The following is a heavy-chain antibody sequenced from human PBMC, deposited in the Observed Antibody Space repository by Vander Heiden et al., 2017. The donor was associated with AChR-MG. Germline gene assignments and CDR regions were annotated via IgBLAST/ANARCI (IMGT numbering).Heavy chain of an antibody. D-gene: IGHD6-19*01. Sequence: EVPLVESGGGLVKPGGSLRLSCAASGFTFSSYSMNWVRQAPGKGLEWVSSISRSSSYIYYADSVKGRFTISRDNAKNSLYLQMNSLRAEDTAVYYCARDLVPRGDPRAVAGDYWGQGTLVTVSS. CDR3: ARDLVPRGDPRAVAGDY. CDR1: GFTFSSYS. CDR2: ISRSSSYI. J-gene: IGHJ4*02. V-gene: IGHV3-21*01.